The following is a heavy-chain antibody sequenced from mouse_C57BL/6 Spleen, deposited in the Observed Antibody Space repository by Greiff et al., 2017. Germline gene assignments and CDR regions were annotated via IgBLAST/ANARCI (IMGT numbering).Heavy chain of an antibody. Sequence: QVQLQQSGAELVRPGASVTLSCKASGYTFTDYEMHWVKQTPVHGLEWIGAIDPETGGTAYNQKFKGKAILTADKSSSTAYMELRSLTSEDSAVDYCTRAGSNYVRYFDYWCQGTTLTVSS. CDR3: TRAGSNYVRYFDY. J-gene: IGHJ2*01. D-gene: IGHD2-5*01. CDR1: GYTFTDYE. V-gene: IGHV1-15*01. CDR2: IDPETGGT.